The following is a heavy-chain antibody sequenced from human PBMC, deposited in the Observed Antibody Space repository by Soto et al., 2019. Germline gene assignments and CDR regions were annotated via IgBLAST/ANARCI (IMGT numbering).Heavy chain of an antibody. CDR2: IYFAGTT. D-gene: IGHD3-22*01. V-gene: IGHV4-59*08. CDR1: DGSLSPNY. Sequence: QVQLQESGPALVKPSETLSLSCTVSDGSLSPNYWSWIRQPPGKGLEWIGYIYFAGTTTYNPSLQSRVSISLDTSKNEVSLKLTSVTAADTAVYFCARLGAYYQAMDSWGQGTLSPSPQ. J-gene: IGHJ1*01. CDR3: ARLGAYYQAMDS.